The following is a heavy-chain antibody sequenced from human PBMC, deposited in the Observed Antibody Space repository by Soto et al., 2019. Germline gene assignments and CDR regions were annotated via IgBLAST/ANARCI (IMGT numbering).Heavy chain of an antibody. J-gene: IGHJ6*02. CDR1: GGSISSSIYY. CDR2: VYYSGTT. V-gene: IGHV4-39*07. CDR3: AASCVACGGFNYYGMDV. D-gene: IGHD2-21*01. Sequence: SETLSLTCTVSGGSISSSIYYWGWIRQPPGKGLEWIGSVYYSGTTYYNPSLKSRLTISVDTSKNQFSLKLSSVTAADTAVYYCAASCVACGGFNYYGMDVWGQGTTVTVSS.